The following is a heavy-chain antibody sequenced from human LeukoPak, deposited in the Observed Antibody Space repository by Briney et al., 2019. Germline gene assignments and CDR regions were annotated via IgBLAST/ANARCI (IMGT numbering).Heavy chain of an antibody. CDR3: ARTRGYSYGQDY. J-gene: IGHJ4*02. D-gene: IGHD5-18*01. CDR1: GGTFSSYA. V-gene: IGHV1-69*05. CDR2: IIPIFGTA. Sequence: GASVKVSCKASGGTFSSYAISWVRQAPGQGLEWMGRIIPIFGTANYAQKFQGRVTITTDESTSTAYMELSSLRSEDTAVYCCARTRGYSYGQDYWGQGTLVTVSS.